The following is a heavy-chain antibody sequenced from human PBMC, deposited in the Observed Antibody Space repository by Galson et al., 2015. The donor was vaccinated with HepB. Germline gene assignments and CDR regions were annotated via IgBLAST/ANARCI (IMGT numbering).Heavy chain of an antibody. V-gene: IGHV3-66*01. J-gene: IGHJ4*02. CDR3: ARDRERSGKYYFDY. D-gene: IGHD6-25*01. CDR2: IYSGGST. Sequence: SLRLSCAASGFTVSSNYMSWVRQAPGKGLEWVSVIYSGGSTYYADSVKSRFTISRDNSKNTLYLQMNSLRAEDTAVYYCARDRERSGKYYFDYWGQGTLVTVSS. CDR1: GFTVSSNY.